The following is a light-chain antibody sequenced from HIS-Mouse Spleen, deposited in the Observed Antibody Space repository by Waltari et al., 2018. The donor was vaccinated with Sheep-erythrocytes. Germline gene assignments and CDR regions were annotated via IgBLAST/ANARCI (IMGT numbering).Light chain of an antibody. CDR3: QAWDSSTAWNVV. V-gene: IGLV3-1*01. J-gene: IGLJ2*01. CDR1: KLGDKY. CDR2: QDS. Sequence: SYELTQPPSVSVSPGQTASITCYGDKLGDKYACWYQQTPGQSPVLGIYQDSKRPSGIRERFSGSNSGNTATLTISGTQAMDEADYYCQAWDSSTAWNVVFGGGTKLTVL.